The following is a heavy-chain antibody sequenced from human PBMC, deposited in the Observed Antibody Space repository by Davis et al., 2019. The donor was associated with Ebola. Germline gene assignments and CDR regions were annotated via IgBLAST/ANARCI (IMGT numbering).Heavy chain of an antibody. Sequence: GESLKISCKVSGYSFTTYWIGWVRQMPGKGLEWMGTVYSGDSDTRYSPSFQGHVTISAEKSSNTAYLQWSSLKASDTAIYYCAKLGRSSDYYGRHFDWWGQGTRVTVSS. V-gene: IGHV5-51*01. CDR3: AKLGRSSDYYGRHFDW. D-gene: IGHD3-22*01. J-gene: IGHJ4*02. CDR1: GYSFTTYW. CDR2: VYSGDSDT.